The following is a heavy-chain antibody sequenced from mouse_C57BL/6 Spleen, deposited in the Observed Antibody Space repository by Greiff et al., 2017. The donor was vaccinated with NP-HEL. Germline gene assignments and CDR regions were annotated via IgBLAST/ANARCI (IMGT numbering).Heavy chain of an antibody. V-gene: IGHV2-2*01. Sequence: VQLQQSGPGLVQPSQSLSITCTVSGFSLTSYGVHWVRQSPGQGLEWLGVIWRGGSTAYNAAFISRLSISKDNSKSQVFFKMNSLQADDTAIYYCARNGGVRGYAMDYWGQGTSVTVSS. CDR3: ARNGGVRGYAMDY. J-gene: IGHJ4*01. CDR2: IWRGGST. CDR1: GFSLTSYG. D-gene: IGHD2-14*01.